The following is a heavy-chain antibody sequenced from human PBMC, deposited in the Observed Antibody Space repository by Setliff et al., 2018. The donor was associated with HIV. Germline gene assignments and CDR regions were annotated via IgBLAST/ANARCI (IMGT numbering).Heavy chain of an antibody. CDR2: IYSSGTT. CDR1: GGPMRGYY. J-gene: IGHJ3*02. D-gene: IGHD2-15*01. V-gene: IGHV4-4*08. Sequence: PSETLSLTCTVSGGPMRGYYWSWLRQAPVKGLDWIGYIYSSGTTNYNHSFKSRVSISLDTSRSQFSLMLSSVTAPDTAIYYCAKYWRASGTYVFDIWGLGTMVTVSS. CDR3: AKYWRASGTYVFDI.